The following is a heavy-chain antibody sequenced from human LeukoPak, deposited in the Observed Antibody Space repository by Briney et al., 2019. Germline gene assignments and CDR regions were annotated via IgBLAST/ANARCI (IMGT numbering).Heavy chain of an antibody. D-gene: IGHD1-26*01. CDR1: GGSISSYY. J-gene: IGHJ4*02. CDR2: IYYSGTT. CDR3: ASGRPLGFDY. V-gene: IGHV4-59*01. Sequence: SETLSLTCTVYGGSISSYYWTWIRQPPGKGLEWIGYIYYSGTTNYNPSLKSRVTISVDTSKNQFSLKLSSVTAADTAVYYCASGRPLGFDYWGQGTLVTVCS.